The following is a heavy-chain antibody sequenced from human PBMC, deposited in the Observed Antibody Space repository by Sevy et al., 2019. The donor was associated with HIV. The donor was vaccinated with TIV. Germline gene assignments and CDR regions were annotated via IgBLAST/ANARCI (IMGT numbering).Heavy chain of an antibody. J-gene: IGHJ6*02. D-gene: IGHD6-19*01. V-gene: IGHV4-31*03. Sequence: SETLSLTCTVSGGSINSNNYYWTWIRQHPGKGLEWIGYIYYSGNTYYNPSLKGRLTISIDKSKNQFSLRLSSVTAADTAVYYCARDHGYSNGWFPYYYYHGMDVWGQGTTVTVSS. CDR2: IYYSGNT. CDR3: ARDHGYSNGWFPYYYYHGMDV. CDR1: GGSINSNNYY.